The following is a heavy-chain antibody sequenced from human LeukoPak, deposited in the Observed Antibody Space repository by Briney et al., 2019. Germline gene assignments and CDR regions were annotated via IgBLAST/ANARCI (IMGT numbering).Heavy chain of an antibody. CDR3: ARDLMPYHYGSGSYNWFDP. D-gene: IGHD3-10*01. Sequence: GGSLRLSCAASGFTVSSNYMSWVRQAPGKELEWVSVIYSGGSTYYADSVKGRFTISRDNSKNTLYLQMNSLRAEDTAVYYCARDLMPYHYGSGSYNWFDPWGQGTLVTVSS. J-gene: IGHJ5*02. CDR2: IYSGGST. V-gene: IGHV3-66*01. CDR1: GFTVSSNY.